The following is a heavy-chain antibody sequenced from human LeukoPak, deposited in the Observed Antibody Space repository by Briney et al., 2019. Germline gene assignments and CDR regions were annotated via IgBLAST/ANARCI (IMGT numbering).Heavy chain of an antibody. J-gene: IGHJ1*01. V-gene: IGHV3-30*02. D-gene: IGHD2-2*02. CDR1: GFTFSSYG. CDR2: IRYDGSNK. Sequence: GGSLRLSCAASGFTFSSYGMHWVRQAPGKGLEWVAFIRYDGSNKYYADSVKGRFTISRDNSKNTLYLQMNSLRAEDTAVYYCAKAPYIPAGYFQDWGQGTLVTVSS. CDR3: AKAPYIPAGYFQD.